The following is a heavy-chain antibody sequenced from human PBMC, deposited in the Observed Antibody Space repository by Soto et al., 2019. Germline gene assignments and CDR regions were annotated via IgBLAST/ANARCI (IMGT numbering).Heavy chain of an antibody. CDR2: INHSGST. V-gene: IGHV4-34*01. CDR3: ARGDYDYIWGSYRRDAFDI. J-gene: IGHJ3*02. D-gene: IGHD3-16*02. CDR1: GGSFSDYY. Sequence: QVQLQQWGAGLLKPSETLSLTCAVYGGSFSDYYWNWIRQPPGKGLEWIGEINHSGSTNYNPSLKSRVTVSVDTVKCQFSLKLTSVTAADTALYYCARGDYDYIWGSYRRDAFDIWGQGTVVTVSP.